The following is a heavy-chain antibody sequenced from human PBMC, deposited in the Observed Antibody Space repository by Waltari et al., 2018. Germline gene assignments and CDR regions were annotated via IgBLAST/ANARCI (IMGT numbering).Heavy chain of an antibody. V-gene: IGHV1-8*01. Sequence: QVQLVQSGAEVKKPGASVKVSCKASGYTFTSYDITWVRKAPGHGLEWMGWMNPNSGNTGYAQKFQGRVTMTRNTSISTAYMELSSLRSEDTAVYYCARVVEQLVYLRWNYYFDYWGQGTLVTVSS. CDR2: MNPNSGNT. D-gene: IGHD6-6*01. CDR3: ARVVEQLVYLRWNYYFDY. CDR1: GYTFTSYD. J-gene: IGHJ4*02.